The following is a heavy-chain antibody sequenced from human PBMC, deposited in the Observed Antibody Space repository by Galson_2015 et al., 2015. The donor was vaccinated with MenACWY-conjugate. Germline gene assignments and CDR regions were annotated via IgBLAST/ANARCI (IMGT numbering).Heavy chain of an antibody. J-gene: IGHJ4*02. CDR3: ARALLRTGSGWGRSCDY. Sequence: SLRLSCAASGFSFGTYNMHWVRQAPGTGLQWVSYISGSSSATYYADSVKGRFTISRDNAKNSLYLQMNSLRAEDTAMYYCARALLRTGSGWGRSCDYWGQGTLVTVSS. CDR1: GFSFGTYN. D-gene: IGHD6-19*01. V-gene: IGHV3-48*04. CDR2: ISGSSSAT.